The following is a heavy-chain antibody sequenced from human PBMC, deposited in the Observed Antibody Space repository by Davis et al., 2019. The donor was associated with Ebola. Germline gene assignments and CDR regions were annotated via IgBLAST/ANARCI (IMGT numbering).Heavy chain of an antibody. Sequence: GESLKISCAASGFTFSSYGMHWVRQAPGKGLEWVAVISYDGSNKYYADSVKGRFTISRDNSKNTLYLQMNSLRAEDTAVYYCARDRHSYSSSWCHFDYWGQGTLVTVSS. CDR2: ISYDGSNK. CDR1: GFTFSSYG. CDR3: ARDRHSYSSSWCHFDY. D-gene: IGHD6-13*01. V-gene: IGHV3-30*03. J-gene: IGHJ4*02.